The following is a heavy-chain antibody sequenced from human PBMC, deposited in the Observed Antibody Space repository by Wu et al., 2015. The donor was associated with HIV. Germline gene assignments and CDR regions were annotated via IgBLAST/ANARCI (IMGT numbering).Heavy chain of an antibody. CDR3: ARQRAYTSGWYMFDY. V-gene: IGHV1-8*01. CDR1: GYTFTSYD. Sequence: QVQLVQSGAEVKKPGASVKVSCKASGYTFTSYDINWVRQATGQGLEWMGWMNPRSGNTGYAQKFQGRVTMTRDTSISTANMELSSLRSEDTAVYYCARQRAYTSGWYMFDYWGQGTLVTVSS. J-gene: IGHJ4*02. CDR2: MNPRSGNT. D-gene: IGHD6-19*01.